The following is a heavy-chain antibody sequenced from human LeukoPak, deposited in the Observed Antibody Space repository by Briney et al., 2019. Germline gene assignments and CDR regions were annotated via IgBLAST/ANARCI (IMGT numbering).Heavy chain of an antibody. Sequence: GGSLRLSCAASGFTFSSYWMSWVRQAPGKGLEWVAVISYDGSNKYYADSVKGRFTISRDNSKNTLYLQMNSLRAEDTAVYYCARALNYYGLDVWGKGTTVTVSS. D-gene: IGHD3-16*02. CDR1: GFTFSSYW. CDR3: ARALNYYGLDV. CDR2: ISYDGSNK. V-gene: IGHV3-30*03. J-gene: IGHJ6*04.